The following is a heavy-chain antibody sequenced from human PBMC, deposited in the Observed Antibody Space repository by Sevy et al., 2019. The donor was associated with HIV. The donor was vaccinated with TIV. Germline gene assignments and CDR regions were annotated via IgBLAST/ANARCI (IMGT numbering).Heavy chain of an antibody. D-gene: IGHD1-26*01. J-gene: IGHJ4*02. CDR3: VRDVRSGSFSRGFDY. CDR2: AYYTSKWYY. Sequence: SQTLSLTCAISGDSVSRNSGSWNWIRQSQSRGLEWLGRAYYTSKWYYDYSASLKSRLSINPDTSKNQFSLQLNSVTPEDTAVYYCVRDVRSGSFSRGFDYWGQGTLVTVSS. V-gene: IGHV6-1*01. CDR1: GDSVSRNSGS.